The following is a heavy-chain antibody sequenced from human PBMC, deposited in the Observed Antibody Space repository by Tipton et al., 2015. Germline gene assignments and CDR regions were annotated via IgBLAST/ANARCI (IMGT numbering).Heavy chain of an antibody. CDR1: GFTFNSHS. CDR2: ISASSGSI. J-gene: IGHJ4*02. D-gene: IGHD3-3*01. CDR3: AKERTYYGFWSGYYQGAFDS. Sequence: SGFTFNSHSMDWVRQAPGKGLEWLSYISASSGSIYYGESVRGRFTISRDNAKNSLYLQMNSLSAEDTAVYYCAKERTYYGFWSGYYQGAFDSWGQGTLVTVSP. V-gene: IGHV3-48*04.